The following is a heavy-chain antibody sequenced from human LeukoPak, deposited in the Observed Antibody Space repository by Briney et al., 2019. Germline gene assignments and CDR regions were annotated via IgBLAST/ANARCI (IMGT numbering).Heavy chain of an antibody. Sequence: SGGSLRLSCAASGFTFSTYAVSWVRQAPGKGLEWISSISSSSSYIYYADSVKGRFTISRDNAKNSLYLQMNSLRAEDTAVYYCAILRLFGSGSHVDYWGQGTLVTVSS. CDR3: AILRLFGSGSHVDY. CDR2: ISSSSSYI. J-gene: IGHJ4*02. D-gene: IGHD3-10*01. CDR1: GFTFSTYA. V-gene: IGHV3-21*01.